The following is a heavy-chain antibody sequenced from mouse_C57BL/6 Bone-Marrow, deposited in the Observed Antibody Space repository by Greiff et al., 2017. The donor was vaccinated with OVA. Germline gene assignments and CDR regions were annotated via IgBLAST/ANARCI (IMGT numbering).Heavy chain of an antibody. CDR2: IYPGDGDT. D-gene: IGHD2-5*01. Sequence: QVQLQQSGAELVKPGASVKISCKASGYAFSSYWMNWVKQRPGKGLEWFGQIYPGDGDTNYNGKFKGKATLTADKSSSTAYMQLSSLTSEDSAVYFCASLYSNYPYYYAMDYWGQGTSVTVSS. CDR3: ASLYSNYPYYYAMDY. J-gene: IGHJ4*01. CDR1: GYAFSSYW. V-gene: IGHV1-80*01.